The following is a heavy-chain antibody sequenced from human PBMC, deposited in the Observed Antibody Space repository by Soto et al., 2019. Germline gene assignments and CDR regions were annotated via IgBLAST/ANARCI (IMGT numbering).Heavy chain of an antibody. V-gene: IGHV4-30-4*01. CDR3: ASPRSNFWSGYFDY. J-gene: IGHJ4*02. CDR2: IYNSGST. Sequence: SETLSLTCTVSGGSINSGNYYWSWIRQPPGKGLEWIGYIYNSGSTNYNPSLKSRATISVDTSKNQFSLKLTSVTAADTVVYYCASPRSNFWSGYFDYWGQGALVTVSS. D-gene: IGHD3-3*01. CDR1: GGSINSGNYY.